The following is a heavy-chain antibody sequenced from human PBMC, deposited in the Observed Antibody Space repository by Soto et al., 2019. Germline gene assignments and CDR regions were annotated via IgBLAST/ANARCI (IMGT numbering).Heavy chain of an antibody. CDR2: IYYTGTT. J-gene: IGHJ4*02. CDR3: AKGGASSLPFDY. V-gene: IGHV4-59*01. CDR1: GGSISSEY. D-gene: IGHD6-13*01. Sequence: SETLSLTCAVSGGSISSEYWSWIRQPPGKGLEWIGHIYYTGTTNYNPSLKSRVTMSVDTSKNQFSLNLSSVTAADTAVYYCAKGGASSLPFDYWGPGTLVTVSS.